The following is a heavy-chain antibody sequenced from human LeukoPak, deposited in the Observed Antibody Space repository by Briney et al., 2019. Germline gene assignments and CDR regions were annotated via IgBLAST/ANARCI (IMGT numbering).Heavy chain of an antibody. V-gene: IGHV3-21*04. J-gene: IGHJ4*02. CDR3: AKDGRGGSPTSFDY. D-gene: IGHD1-26*01. CDR1: GFTFSSYS. Sequence: GGSLRLSCAASGFTFSSYSMNWVRQAPGKGLEWVSSISSSSSYIYYADSVKGRFTISRDNSKNTLYLQMNSLRAEDTAVYYCAKDGRGGSPTSFDYWGQGTLVTVSS. CDR2: ISSSSSYI.